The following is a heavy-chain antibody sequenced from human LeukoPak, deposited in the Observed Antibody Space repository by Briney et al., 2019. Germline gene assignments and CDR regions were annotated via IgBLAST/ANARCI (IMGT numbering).Heavy chain of an antibody. CDR1: GFTFSSSA. J-gene: IGHJ6*02. D-gene: IGHD4-17*01. CDR2: ISASGGST. V-gene: IGHV3-23*01. CDR3: AGSTVTTSFHYGMDV. Sequence: GGSLRLSCAASGFTFSSSAMSWVRQVPGKGLEWVSGISASGGSTNYADSVRGRFTISRDNSKNTLYVQMNSLRAEDTAVYYCAGSTVTTSFHYGMDVWGQGTTVTVSS.